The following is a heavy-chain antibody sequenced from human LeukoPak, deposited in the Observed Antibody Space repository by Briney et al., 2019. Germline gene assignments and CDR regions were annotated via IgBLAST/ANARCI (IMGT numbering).Heavy chain of an antibody. V-gene: IGHV3-23*01. CDR3: AKTTTGYSSGRYPGWPVDY. CDR1: GFTFNSYA. D-gene: IGHD6-19*01. CDR2: IFGSVGSA. J-gene: IGHJ4*02. Sequence: GGSLRLSCAASGFTFNSYAMYWVSQAPGKGLEWVSGIFGSVGSAHYADSVKGRFTIFRDNSKNTVYLQMNSLRAEDTAVYYCAKTTTGYSSGRYPGWPVDYWGQGTLVTVSS.